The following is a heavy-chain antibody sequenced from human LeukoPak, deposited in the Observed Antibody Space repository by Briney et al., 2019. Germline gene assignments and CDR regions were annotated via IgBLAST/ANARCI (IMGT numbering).Heavy chain of an antibody. J-gene: IGHJ5*02. V-gene: IGHV1-46*01. CDR1: RYTFTSYY. CDR3: ATEDYYDSGSYDH. Sequence: ASVKVSCKASRYTFTSYYMHWVRQAPGQGLEWMGIINPSGGSTSYAQKFQGRVTMTRDMSTSTVYMELSSLRSEDTAVYYCATEDYYDSGSYDHWGQGTLVTVSS. D-gene: IGHD3-22*01. CDR2: INPSGGST.